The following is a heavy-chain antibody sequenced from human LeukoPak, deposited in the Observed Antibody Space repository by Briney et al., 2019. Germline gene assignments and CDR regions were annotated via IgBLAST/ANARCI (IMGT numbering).Heavy chain of an antibody. CDR1: GGTFSSYA. Sequence: SVEVSCKASGGTFSSYAISWVRQAPGQGLEWMGGIIPIFGTANYAQKFQGRVTITTDESTSTAYMELSSLRSEDTAVYYCARDLGDSNYYYYMDVWGKGTTVTVSS. J-gene: IGHJ6*03. CDR3: ARDLGDSNYYYYMDV. D-gene: IGHD4-11*01. V-gene: IGHV1-69*05. CDR2: IIPIFGTA.